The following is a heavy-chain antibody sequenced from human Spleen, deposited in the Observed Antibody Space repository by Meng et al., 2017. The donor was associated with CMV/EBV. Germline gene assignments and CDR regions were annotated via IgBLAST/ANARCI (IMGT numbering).Heavy chain of an antibody. V-gene: IGHV1-2*02. CDR3: ARAGYRFWSGYNNWFDP. Sequence: SFTDYYMHWVRQAPGQGLEWMGWINPNTGDTDYAQRFQGRVTMTRDTSINTAYMELSSLRSDDTALYYCARAGYRFWSGYNNWFDPWGQGTLVTVSS. J-gene: IGHJ5*02. CDR1: SFTDYY. D-gene: IGHD3-3*01. CDR2: INPNTGDT.